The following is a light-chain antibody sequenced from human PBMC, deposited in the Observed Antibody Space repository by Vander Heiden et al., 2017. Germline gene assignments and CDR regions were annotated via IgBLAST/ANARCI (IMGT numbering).Light chain of an antibody. V-gene: IGKV1-39*01. CDR1: QSISSY. CDR2: AAS. CDR3: QQRDSTSFT. J-gene: IGKJ3*01. Sequence: DIQMTQSPSSLSASVGDRVTITCRASQSISSYLNWYQQKPGKAPKLLIYAASSLQSGVPSRFSGSGSGTDFTLTISSLQPEDFATYYCQQRDSTSFTFGHGTKVDIK.